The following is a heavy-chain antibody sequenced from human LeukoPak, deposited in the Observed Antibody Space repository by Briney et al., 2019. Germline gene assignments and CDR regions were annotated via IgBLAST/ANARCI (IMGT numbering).Heavy chain of an antibody. CDR1: GGSFSGYY. V-gene: IGHV4-4*07. J-gene: IGHJ5*02. D-gene: IGHD6-19*01. CDR3: ARDSSGTNWFDP. CDR2: IYTSGST. Sequence: NSSETLSLTCAVYGGSFSGYYWSWIRQPAGKGLEWIGRIYTSGSTNYNPSLKSRVTMSVDTSKNQFSLKLSSVTAADTAVYYCARDSSGTNWFDPWGQGTLVTVSS.